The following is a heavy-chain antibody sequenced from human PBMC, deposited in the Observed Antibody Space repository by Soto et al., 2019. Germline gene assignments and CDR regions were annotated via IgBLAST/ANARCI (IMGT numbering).Heavy chain of an antibody. CDR2: IWYDVINK. Sequence: WGSLRLSCAASGFTFSSYGMHCVRQAPCKGLEWVAVIWYDVINKYYADSVKGRFTISRDNSKNTLYLQMNSLRAEDTAAYYCARVARRYYDSSGYYYEAFDYWGQGTLVTVPQ. CDR3: ARVARRYYDSSGYYYEAFDY. D-gene: IGHD3-22*01. V-gene: IGHV3-33*01. J-gene: IGHJ4*02. CDR1: GFTFSSYG.